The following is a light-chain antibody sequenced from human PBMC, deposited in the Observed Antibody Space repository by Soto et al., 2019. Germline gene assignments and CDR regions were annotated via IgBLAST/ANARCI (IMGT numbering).Light chain of an antibody. V-gene: IGKV1-5*01. CDR2: DAS. CDR1: QTISSW. J-gene: IGKJ2*01. CDR3: QQYNNYSYT. Sequence: DIQMTQSPYTLSGSVGDRVTITCRASQTISSWLAWYQQKPGKAPNHLLYDASSVESGVPSRFGGSGSETKFALTISSLQPDYFATCYCQQYNNYSYTFGQGTKVDIK.